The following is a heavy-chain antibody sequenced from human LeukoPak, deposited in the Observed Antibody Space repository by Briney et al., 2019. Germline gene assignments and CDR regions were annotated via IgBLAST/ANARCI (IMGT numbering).Heavy chain of an antibody. Sequence: SETLSLTCTVSGVSINTYYWSWFRQPVGKSLEWIGRIHSDGSTYDSPSLRSPVSMSIGTSKNQFSLTLTSVTAADTAVYFCARDVGLAYWGQGILVTVSS. J-gene: IGHJ4*02. CDR2: IHSDGST. V-gene: IGHV4-4*07. CDR1: GVSINTYY. CDR3: ARDVGLAY.